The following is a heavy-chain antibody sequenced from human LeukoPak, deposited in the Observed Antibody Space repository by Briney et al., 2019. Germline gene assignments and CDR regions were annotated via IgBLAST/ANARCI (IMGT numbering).Heavy chain of an antibody. J-gene: IGHJ5*02. D-gene: IGHD6-19*01. V-gene: IGHV3-23*01. CDR3: AKDVYSSGPNWFDP. CDR1: GFTFSSCA. Sequence: GGSLRLSCAASGFTFSSCAMSWVRQAPGKGLEWVSGISDGGITTYYADSVKGRFTISRDNSKNTLYLQMNSLRAEDTAIYYCAKDVYSSGPNWFDPWGQGTLVTVSS. CDR2: ISDGGITT.